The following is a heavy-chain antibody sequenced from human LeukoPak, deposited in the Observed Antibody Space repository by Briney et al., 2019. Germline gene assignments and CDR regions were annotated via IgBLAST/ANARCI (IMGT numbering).Heavy chain of an antibody. CDR1: GFTFSSYW. J-gene: IGHJ5*02. CDR2: IKQDGSEK. D-gene: IGHD4-11*01. CDR3: ARVSTPMTTSSYSWFDP. Sequence: GGSLRLSCAASGFTFSSYWMSWVRQAPGKGLEWVANIKQDGSEKYYVESVKGRFTISRDNAKNSLYLQMNSLRAEDTAVYYCARVSTPMTTSSYSWFDPWGQGTLVTVSS. V-gene: IGHV3-7*01.